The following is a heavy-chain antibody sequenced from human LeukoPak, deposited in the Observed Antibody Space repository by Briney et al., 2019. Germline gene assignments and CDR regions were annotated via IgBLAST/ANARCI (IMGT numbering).Heavy chain of an antibody. J-gene: IGHJ5*02. CDR3: ARDRATVTRRFDP. CDR1: GYTFTSYG. D-gene: IGHD4-17*01. CDR2: ISAYNGNT. V-gene: IGHV1-18*01. Sequence: ASVKVSCKAFGYTFTSYGISWVRQAPGQGLEWMGWISAYNGNTNYAQKLQGRVTMTTNTSTSTAYMELRSLRSDDTAVYYCARDRATVTRRFDPWGQGTLITVS.